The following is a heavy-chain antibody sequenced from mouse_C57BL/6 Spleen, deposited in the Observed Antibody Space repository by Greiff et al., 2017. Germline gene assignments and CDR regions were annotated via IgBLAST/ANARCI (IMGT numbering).Heavy chain of an antibody. CDR2: IYPGDGDT. V-gene: IGHV1-80*01. CDR1: GYAFSSYW. Sequence: VKLMESGAELVKPGASVKISCKASGYAFSSYWLNWVKQRPGKGLEWIGQIYPGDGDTNYNGKFKGKATLTADKSSSTAYMQLSSLTSEDSAVYFCAGSSYGYFDVWGTGTTVTVSS. J-gene: IGHJ1*03. D-gene: IGHD1-1*01. CDR3: AGSSYGYFDV.